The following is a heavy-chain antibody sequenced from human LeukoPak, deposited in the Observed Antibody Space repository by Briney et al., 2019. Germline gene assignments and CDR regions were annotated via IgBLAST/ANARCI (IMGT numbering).Heavy chain of an antibody. V-gene: IGHV4-59*12. Sequence: SETLSLTCTVSGGSIKGYHWSWIRQPPGKGLEWIGYIYSNEATNYNPSLKSRVTMSVDTSKNQFSLKLSSVTAADTAVYYCARAIAAASDAFDIWGQGTMVTVSS. CDR3: ARAIAAASDAFDI. CDR2: IYSNEAT. J-gene: IGHJ3*02. CDR1: GGSIKGYH. D-gene: IGHD6-13*01.